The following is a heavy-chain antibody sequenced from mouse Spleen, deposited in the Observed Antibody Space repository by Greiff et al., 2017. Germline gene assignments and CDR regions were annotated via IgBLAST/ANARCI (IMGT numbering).Heavy chain of an antibody. Sequence: QVQLQQSGAELVRPGTSVKMSCKAAGCTFTNYWIGWVKQRPGHGLEWIGDIYPGGGYTNYNEKFKGKATLTADTSSSTAYMQLSSLTSEDSAIYYCASPLYDYDEAWFAYWGQGTLVTVSA. V-gene: IGHV1-63*02. CDR2: IYPGGGYT. CDR3: ASPLYDYDEAWFAY. CDR1: GCTFTNYW. D-gene: IGHD2-4*01. J-gene: IGHJ3*01.